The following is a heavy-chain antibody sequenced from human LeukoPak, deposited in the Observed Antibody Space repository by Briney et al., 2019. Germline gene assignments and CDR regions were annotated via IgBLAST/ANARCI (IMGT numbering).Heavy chain of an antibody. CDR2: IIPILGIA. D-gene: IGHD2/OR15-2a*01. Sequence: SVKVSCKASGYSFTSFGITWVRQAPGQGLEWMGRIIPILGIANYAQKFQGRVTITADKSTSTAYMELSSLRSEDTAVYYCARQSNLYYYGMDVWGQGTTVTVSS. CDR3: ARQSNLYYYGMDV. J-gene: IGHJ6*02. V-gene: IGHV1-69*04. CDR1: GYSFTSFG.